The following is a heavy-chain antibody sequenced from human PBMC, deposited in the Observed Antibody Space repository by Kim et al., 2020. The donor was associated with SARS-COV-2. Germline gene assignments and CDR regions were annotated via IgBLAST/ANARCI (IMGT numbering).Heavy chain of an antibody. Sequence: GSTYNNPTLKSRVTISVDPAKTQFSLKLSSVTAAEPAVYYCARLDLFDYWGQGTLVTVSS. D-gene: IGHD3-9*01. CDR2: GST. CDR3: ARLDLFDY. V-gene: IGHV4-39*01. J-gene: IGHJ4*02.